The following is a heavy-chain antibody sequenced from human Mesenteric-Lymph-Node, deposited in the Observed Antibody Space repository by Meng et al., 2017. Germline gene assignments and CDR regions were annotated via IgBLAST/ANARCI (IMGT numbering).Heavy chain of an antibody. J-gene: IGHJ4*02. CDR2: VFHSGTP. CDR3: ARVSSGWDYFDY. V-gene: IGHV4-4*02. D-gene: IGHD6-19*01. CDR1: GGSITSTKW. Sequence: VQLQASGPGLVKPSGTLSLTCVVSGGSITSTKWWSWVRQTPGKGLEWIGEVFHSGTPNYNPSLKSRLTISVDKSKNQFSLKLSSVTAADTAVYYCARVSSGWDYFDYWGQGTLVTVSS.